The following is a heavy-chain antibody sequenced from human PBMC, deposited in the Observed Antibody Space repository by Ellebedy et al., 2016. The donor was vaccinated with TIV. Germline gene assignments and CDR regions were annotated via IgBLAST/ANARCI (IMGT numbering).Heavy chain of an antibody. CDR2: ISSSSSYI. Sequence: GGSLRLXCAASGFTFSSYSMNWVRQAPGKGLEWVSSISSSSSYIYYADSVKGRFTISRDNAKNSLYLQMNSLRAEDTAVYYCARDSPLSGSLDVWGQGTTVTVSS. D-gene: IGHD1-26*01. J-gene: IGHJ6*02. CDR1: GFTFSSYS. V-gene: IGHV3-21*01. CDR3: ARDSPLSGSLDV.